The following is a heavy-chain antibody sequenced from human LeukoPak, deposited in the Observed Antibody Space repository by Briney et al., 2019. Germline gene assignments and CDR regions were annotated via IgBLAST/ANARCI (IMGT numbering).Heavy chain of an antibody. CDR1: GFTFDDYG. D-gene: IGHD6-13*01. Sequence: RAGGSLRLSCAASGFTFDDYGMSWVRQAPGKGLEWVSGINSDGDSAGYADSVKGRFTISRDNRKNSLHLQMNSLRAEDTALYYCARDFPYSSSWKPLFWYDSSGPGIDYWGQGTLVTVSS. J-gene: IGHJ4*02. V-gene: IGHV3-20*04. CDR2: INSDGDSA. CDR3: ARDFPYSSSWKPLFWYDSSGPGIDY.